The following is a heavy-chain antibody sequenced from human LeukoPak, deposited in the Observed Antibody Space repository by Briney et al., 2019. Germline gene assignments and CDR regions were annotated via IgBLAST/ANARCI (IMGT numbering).Heavy chain of an antibody. J-gene: IGHJ4*02. CDR3: ARDDCGDTCYPGGY. CDR2: IKAGNGDT. CDR1: GYIFTKYV. V-gene: IGHV1-3*01. D-gene: IGHD2-21*01. Sequence: ASVKVSCKASGYIFTKYVVHWARQAPGKRPEWMGWIKAGNGDTKYSQNFQDRLTITRDTSASTVYMELSSLTSEDTALYYCARDDCGDTCYPGGYWGQGTLVTVSS.